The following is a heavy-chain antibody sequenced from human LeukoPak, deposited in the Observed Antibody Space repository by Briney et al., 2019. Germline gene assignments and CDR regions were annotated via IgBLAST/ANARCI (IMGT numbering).Heavy chain of an antibody. CDR2: IRYDGSQK. CDR1: GFSLSNYG. CDR3: ARDLLSLPHKYFDS. Sequence: PGGSLRLSCAASGFSLSNYGMHWVRQAPGKGLEWVAYIRYDGSQKYYGDSVKGRFTISRDNSKNTVYLQMNSLRDEDTAVYYCARDLLSLPHKYFDSWGQGTLVTVSS. V-gene: IGHV3-30*02. D-gene: IGHD3-16*01. J-gene: IGHJ4*02.